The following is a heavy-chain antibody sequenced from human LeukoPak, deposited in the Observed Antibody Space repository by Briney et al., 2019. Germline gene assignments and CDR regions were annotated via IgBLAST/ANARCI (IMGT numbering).Heavy chain of an antibody. J-gene: IGHJ6*03. D-gene: IGHD1-26*01. CDR2: IKSKTDGGTT. CDR1: GFTFINAW. Sequence: GGSLRLSCAASGFTFINAWMSWVRQAPGKGLEWVGRIKSKTDGGTTDFAAPVKGRFTISRDDSKNTLYLQMNSLKTEDTAVYYCTTGSGMGLYYYYMDVWGKGTTVTVSS. V-gene: IGHV3-15*01. CDR3: TTGSGMGLYYYYMDV.